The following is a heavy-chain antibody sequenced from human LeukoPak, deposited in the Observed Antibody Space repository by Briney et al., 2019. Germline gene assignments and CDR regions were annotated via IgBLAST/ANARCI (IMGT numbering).Heavy chain of an antibody. Sequence: SETLSLTCTVSGGSISSYYWSWIRQPPGKGLEWIGYIYYSRSTNYNPSLKSRVTISVDTSKNQFSLKLSSVTAADTAVYYCARLTYYYDSSGYYYVSYFDYWGQGTLVTVSS. D-gene: IGHD3-22*01. J-gene: IGHJ4*02. V-gene: IGHV4-59*01. CDR2: IYYSRST. CDR1: GGSISSYY. CDR3: ARLTYYYDSSGYYYVSYFDY.